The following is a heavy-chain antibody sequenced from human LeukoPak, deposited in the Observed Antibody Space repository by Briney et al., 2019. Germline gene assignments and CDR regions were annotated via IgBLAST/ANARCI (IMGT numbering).Heavy chain of an antibody. Sequence: SGTLSLTCAVYGGSFSGYYWSWIRQPPGKGLEWIGYIYYSGSTNYNHSLKSRVTISVDTSKNQFSLKLSSVTAADTAVYYCARDPGGDGNNWFDPWGQGTLVTVSS. CDR3: ARDPGGDGNNWFDP. CDR1: GGSFSGYY. V-gene: IGHV4-59*01. CDR2: IYYSGST. J-gene: IGHJ5*02. D-gene: IGHD3-10*01.